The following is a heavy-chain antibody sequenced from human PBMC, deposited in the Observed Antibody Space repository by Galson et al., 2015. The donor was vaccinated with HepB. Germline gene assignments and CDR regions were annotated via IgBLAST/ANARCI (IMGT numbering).Heavy chain of an antibody. J-gene: IGHJ4*02. Sequence: SLRLSCAASGFRFSSYAMSWVRQTPGKGLEWVSGISGSGDSPYYADSVKGRLTISRDNSKNTLYVQMNRLRDEDTAVYYCAKGVYGDLSYFDYWGQGTLVTVSS. D-gene: IGHD4-17*01. CDR2: ISGSGDSP. V-gene: IGHV3-23*01. CDR3: AKGVYGDLSYFDY. CDR1: GFRFSSYA.